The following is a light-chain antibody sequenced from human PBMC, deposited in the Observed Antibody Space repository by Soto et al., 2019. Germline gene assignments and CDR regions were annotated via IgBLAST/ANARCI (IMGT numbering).Light chain of an antibody. CDR2: GAS. J-gene: IGKJ5*01. V-gene: IGKV3-20*01. CDR3: QQHGSSPIT. CDR1: QSVRSSY. Sequence: EHVLTQSPGPQSLSPGERATLSCRASQSVRSSYLAWYQQKPGQAPRLLIYGASSRATGIPDRFSGSGSGTDFTLTISRLEPEDFAVYYCQQHGSSPITFGQGTRLEI.